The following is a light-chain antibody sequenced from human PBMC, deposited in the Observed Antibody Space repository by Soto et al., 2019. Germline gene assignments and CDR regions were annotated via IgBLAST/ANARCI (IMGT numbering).Light chain of an antibody. CDR2: GAS. J-gene: IGKJ4*01. CDR3: QQYGSSPGLT. Sequence: EIVLTQSPGTLSLSPGERATLSCRASQSVSSSYLAWYQHKPGQAPRLLIYGASSRATGIPDRFSGSGSGTDFTLTISRLEPADFAVYYCQQYGSSPGLTFRGGTKVEIK. V-gene: IGKV3-20*01. CDR1: QSVSSSY.